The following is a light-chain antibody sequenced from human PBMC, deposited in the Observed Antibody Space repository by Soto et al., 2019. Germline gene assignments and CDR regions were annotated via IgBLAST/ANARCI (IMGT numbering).Light chain of an antibody. J-gene: IGKJ4*01. Sequence: DIQMTQSPSSVSASVGDTVTITCRASQDVGHYVTWYQQKPGTAPNLLIYATSNLHSGVPSRFSGRGSGPDFALTISSLQPEDFATYYCQHTNSFPLTFGGGTKVEIK. CDR1: QDVGHY. CDR3: QHTNSFPLT. V-gene: IGKV1-12*01. CDR2: ATS.